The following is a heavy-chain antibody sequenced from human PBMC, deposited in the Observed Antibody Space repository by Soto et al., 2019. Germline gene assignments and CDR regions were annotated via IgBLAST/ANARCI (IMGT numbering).Heavy chain of an antibody. CDR2: FYYSGST. D-gene: IGHD6-19*01. J-gene: IGHJ4*02. CDR3: ARGGWKLFDY. Sequence: QVQLQESGPGLVKPSETLSLTCTVSGGSISSYYWSWIRQPPGKGLEWTGYFYYSGSTNYNPSLKSRVTISVDTSKNQFSLKLSSVTAADTAVYYCARGGWKLFDYWGQGTLVTVSS. V-gene: IGHV4-59*01. CDR1: GGSISSYY.